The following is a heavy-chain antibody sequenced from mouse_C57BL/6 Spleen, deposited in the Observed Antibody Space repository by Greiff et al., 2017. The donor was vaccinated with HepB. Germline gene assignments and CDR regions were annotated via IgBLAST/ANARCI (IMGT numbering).Heavy chain of an antibody. Sequence: VKVEESGPGLVQPSQSLSITCTVSGFSLTSYGVHWVRQSPGKGLEWLGVIWRGGSTDYNAAFMSRLSITKDNSKSQVFFKMNSLQADDTAIYYCATAYYSNSFDVWGTGTTVTVSS. CDR3: ATAYYSNSFDV. CDR1: GFSLTSYG. V-gene: IGHV2-5*01. CDR2: IWRGGST. D-gene: IGHD2-5*01. J-gene: IGHJ1*03.